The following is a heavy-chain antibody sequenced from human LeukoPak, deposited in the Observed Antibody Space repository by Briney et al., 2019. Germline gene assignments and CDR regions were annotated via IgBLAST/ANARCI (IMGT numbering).Heavy chain of an antibody. V-gene: IGHV3-66*01. Sequence: PGGSLRLSCAASEFSVGSNYMTWVRQAPGKGLEWVSLIYSGGSTYYADSVKGRFTISRDNSKNTLYLQMNSLRAEDTAVYYCARVIYPVARPPSGAFDIWGQGTMVTVSS. CDR1: EFSVGSNY. D-gene: IGHD2-21*01. J-gene: IGHJ3*02. CDR3: ARVIYPVARPPSGAFDI. CDR2: IYSGGST.